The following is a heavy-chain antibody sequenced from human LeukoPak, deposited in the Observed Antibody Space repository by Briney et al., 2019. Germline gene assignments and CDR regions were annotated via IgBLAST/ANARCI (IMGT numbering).Heavy chain of an antibody. J-gene: IGHJ3*02. CDR2: ISSSSYI. CDR3: ARDLHYYDSSGYWYAFDI. V-gene: IGHV3-21*01. CDR1: GFTFSSYS. Sequence: GGSLRLSCAASGFTFSSYSMNWVRQAPGKGLEWVSSISSSSYIYYADSVKGRFTISRDNAKNSLYLQMNSLRAEDTAVYYCARDLHYYDSSGYWYAFDIWGQGTMVTVSS. D-gene: IGHD3-22*01.